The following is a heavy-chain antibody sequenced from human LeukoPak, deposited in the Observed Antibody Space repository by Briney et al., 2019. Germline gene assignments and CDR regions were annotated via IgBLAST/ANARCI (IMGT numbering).Heavy chain of an antibody. CDR2: INTDDSST. CDR3: AREAIVGATTDAFDI. CDR1: GFTFSSYW. J-gene: IGHJ3*02. V-gene: IGHV3-74*01. Sequence: PGGSLRLSCAASGFTFSSYWMHWVRQAPGKGLVWISRINTDDSSTSYADSVKGRFTISRDNAKNTLYLQMNSLRAEDTAVYYCAREAIVGATTDAFDIWGQGTMVTVSS. D-gene: IGHD1-26*01.